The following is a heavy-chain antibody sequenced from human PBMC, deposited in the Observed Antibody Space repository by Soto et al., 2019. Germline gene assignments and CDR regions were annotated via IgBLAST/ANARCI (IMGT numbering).Heavy chain of an antibody. CDR3: ALLSGYDLDYYYGMDV. V-gene: IGHV4-39*01. CDR2: TYYSGST. J-gene: IGHJ6*02. CDR1: GGSISSSSYY. D-gene: IGHD5-12*01. Sequence: SETLSLTCTVSGGSISSSSYYWGWIRQPPGKGLEWIGSTYYSGSTYYNPSLKSRVTISVDTSKNQFSLKLSSVTAADTAVYYCALLSGYDLDYYYGMDVWGQGTTVTVSS.